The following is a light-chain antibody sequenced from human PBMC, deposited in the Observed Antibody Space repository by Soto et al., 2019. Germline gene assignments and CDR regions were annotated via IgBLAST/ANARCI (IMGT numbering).Light chain of an antibody. CDR2: GAS. V-gene: IGKV3-20*01. J-gene: IGKJ3*01. CDR3: QQYGSSFT. CDR1: QSVSSSY. Sequence: EIVLTQPPGTLSLSPGERATLSCRGSQSVSSSYLAWYQQKPGQAPRLLIYGASSRATGIPDRFSGSGSGTDFTLTISRLEPEDFAVYYCQQYGSSFTFGPGTKVDIK.